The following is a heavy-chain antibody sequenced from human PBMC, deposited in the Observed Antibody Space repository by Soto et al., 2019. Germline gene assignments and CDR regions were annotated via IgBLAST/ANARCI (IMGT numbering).Heavy chain of an antibody. Sequence: GGSLRLSCAASGFTFSSYWMSWVRQAPGKGLEWVANIKQDGSEKYYVDSVKGRFTISRDNAKNSLYLQMNSLRAEDTAVYYCARDSTYYYGSGSYYPFDYWGQGTLVTVSS. D-gene: IGHD3-10*01. CDR2: IKQDGSEK. CDR3: ARDSTYYYGSGSYYPFDY. V-gene: IGHV3-7*01. J-gene: IGHJ4*02. CDR1: GFTFSSYW.